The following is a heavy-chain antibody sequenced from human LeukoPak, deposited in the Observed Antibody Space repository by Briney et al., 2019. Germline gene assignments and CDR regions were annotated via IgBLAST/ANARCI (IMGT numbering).Heavy chain of an antibody. J-gene: IGHJ4*02. V-gene: IGHV4-31*03. D-gene: IGHD3-16*01. CDR2: IYYSGST. CDR1: GGSISSGGYY. CDR3: ARAGGFFSPFGY. Sequence: SETLSLTCTVSGGSISSGGYYWSWIRQHPGKGLEWIGYIYYSGSTYYNPSLKSRVTISVDTSKNQFSLKLSSVAAADTAVYYCARAGGFFSPFGYWGQGTLVTVSS.